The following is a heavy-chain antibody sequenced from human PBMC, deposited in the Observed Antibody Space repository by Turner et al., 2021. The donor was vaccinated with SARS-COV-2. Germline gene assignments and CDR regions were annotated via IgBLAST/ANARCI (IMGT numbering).Heavy chain of an antibody. CDR3: AREGDDCSGYWSGD. CDR1: GFTFSSYS. V-gene: IGHV3-21*01. D-gene: IGHD3-22*01. Sequence: EVQLVESGGGVVRPGGSLRLSCAASGFTFSSYSMNWVRQAPGKGLEWVASISGSSSYIYFAVSVKGRFTISRDNVKSSLYLQMTILRAEETAVYYCAREGDDCSGYWSGDWGQGTLVTVSS. CDR2: ISGSSSYI. J-gene: IGHJ4*02.